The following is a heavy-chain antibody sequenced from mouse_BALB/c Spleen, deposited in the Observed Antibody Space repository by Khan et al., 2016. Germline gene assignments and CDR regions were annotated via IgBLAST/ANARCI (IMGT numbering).Heavy chain of an antibody. D-gene: IGHD2-14*01. CDR3: ARGDRFQPWFAY. J-gene: IGHJ3*01. Sequence: VQLQQSGPDLVKPGASVKMSCKASGYTFTSYVMHWVKQKPGQGLEWIGYINPYNDGTKYNEKFKGKATLTSDKSSSTAYMEVSSLTSEDSAFSYCARGDRFQPWFAYWGQGTLVTVSA. V-gene: IGHV1S136*01. CDR1: GYTFTSYV. CDR2: INPYNDGT.